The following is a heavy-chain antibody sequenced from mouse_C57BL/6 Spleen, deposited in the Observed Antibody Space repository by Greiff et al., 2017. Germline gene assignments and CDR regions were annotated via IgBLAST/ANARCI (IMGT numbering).Heavy chain of an antibody. CDR1: GYSITSGYY. V-gene: IGHV3-6*01. D-gene: IGHD2-3*01. J-gene: IGHJ3*01. Sequence: EVKVEESGPGLVKPSQSLSLTCSVTGYSITSGYYWNWIRQFPGNKLEWMGYISYDGSNNYNPSLKNRISITRDTSKNQFFLKLNSVTTEDTATYYCAREAFYDGWAYWGQGTLVTVSA. CDR2: ISYDGSN. CDR3: AREAFYDGWAY.